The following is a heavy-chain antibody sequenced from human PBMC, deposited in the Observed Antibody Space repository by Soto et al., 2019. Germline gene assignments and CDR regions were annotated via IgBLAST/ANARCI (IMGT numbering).Heavy chain of an antibody. CDR2: ISYDGSNK. CDR1: GFTFSSYG. J-gene: IGHJ6*02. V-gene: IGHV3-30*18. CDR3: AKDSQQLAGSGIYYYGMDV. Sequence: GGSLRLSCAASGFTFSSYGMHWVRQAPGKGLEWVAVISYDGSNKYYADSVKGRFTISRDNSKDTLYLQMNSLRAEDTAVYYCAKDSQQLAGSGIYYYGMDVWGQGTTVTVSS. D-gene: IGHD6-6*01.